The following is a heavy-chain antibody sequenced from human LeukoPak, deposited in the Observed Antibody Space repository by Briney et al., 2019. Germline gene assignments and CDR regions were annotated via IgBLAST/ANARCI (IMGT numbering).Heavy chain of an antibody. CDR3: ARGPRLLISRYYYYMDV. Sequence: PSETLSLTCAVYGGSFSGYYWSWIRHPPGKGLEWIGEIIHSGSTNYNPSLKSQVTISVDTSKNQFSLKLSSVTAADTAVYYCARGPRLLISRYYYYMDVWGKGTTVTVSS. CDR1: GGSFSGYY. J-gene: IGHJ6*03. V-gene: IGHV4-34*01. CDR2: IIHSGST. D-gene: IGHD3-16*01.